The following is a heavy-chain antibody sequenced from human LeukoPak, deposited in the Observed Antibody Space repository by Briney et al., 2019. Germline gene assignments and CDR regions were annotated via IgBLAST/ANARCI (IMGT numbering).Heavy chain of an antibody. D-gene: IGHD3-22*01. V-gene: IGHV1-69*13. Sequence: SVKVSCKASDYTFTSYGISWVRQAPGQGLEWMGGIIPIFGTANYAQKFQGRVTITADESTSTAYMELSSLRSEDTAVYYCARATRTYYYDSNPRHDAFDIWGQGTMVTVSS. CDR3: ARATRTYYYDSNPRHDAFDI. J-gene: IGHJ3*02. CDR1: DYTFTSYG. CDR2: IIPIFGTA.